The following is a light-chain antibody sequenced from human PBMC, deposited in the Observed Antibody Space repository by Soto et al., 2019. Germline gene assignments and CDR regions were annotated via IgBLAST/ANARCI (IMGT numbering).Light chain of an antibody. CDR1: SSDVGGYNY. Sequence: QSALTQPASVSGSPGQSITISCTGTSSDVGGYNYVSWYQHHPGKAPKLMIYDVTNRPSGVSNRFSGSKSGNTASLTISGLQAEDEAEYDCTSYTTSSPYLVFGGGTKVTVL. CDR2: DVT. CDR3: TSYTTSSPYLV. J-gene: IGLJ3*02. V-gene: IGLV2-14*03.